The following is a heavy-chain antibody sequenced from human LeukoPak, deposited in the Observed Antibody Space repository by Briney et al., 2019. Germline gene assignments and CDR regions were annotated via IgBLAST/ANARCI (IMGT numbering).Heavy chain of an antibody. CDR1: GGSISSYY. V-gene: IGHV4-59*08. CDR3: ARSSLYRSSWYFDF. D-gene: IGHD6-13*01. Sequence: SETLSLTCTVSGGSISSYYWSWIRQPPGKGLEWIGYIYYSGSTNYNPSLKSRVTISVNTSKNHFSLKLSSVTAADTAVYYCARSSLYRSSWYFDFWGQGTLVTVSS. J-gene: IGHJ4*02. CDR2: IYYSGST.